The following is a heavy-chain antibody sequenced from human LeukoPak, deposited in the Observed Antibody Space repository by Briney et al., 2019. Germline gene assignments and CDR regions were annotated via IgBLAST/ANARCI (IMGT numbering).Heavy chain of an antibody. CDR3: ARELVVRAGDYFEY. D-gene: IGHD2-2*01. V-gene: IGHV3-30*03. CDR2: ISYDGDNK. CDR1: GFTFSSYG. Sequence: GGSLRLSCAASGFTFSSYGMHWVRQAPGKGLEWVAVISYDGDNKYFADSVKGRFAISRDNSKNTLYLQMNSLRGEDTAVYYCARELVVRAGDYFEYWGQGTLVTVSS. J-gene: IGHJ4*02.